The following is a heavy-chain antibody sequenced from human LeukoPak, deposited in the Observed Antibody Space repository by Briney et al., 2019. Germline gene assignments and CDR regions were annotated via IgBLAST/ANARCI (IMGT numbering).Heavy chain of an antibody. CDR2: ISNDGSKK. Sequence: GGSLRLSCAASGFTFSTYGMHWVRQAPGKGLDWVAVISNDGSKKYYADSVKGRFTISRDNSKNTLSLQVSSLRTEDTAVYYCAKDRYSYAFEYSDSWGQGTLVTVSS. J-gene: IGHJ4*02. CDR3: AKDRYSYAFEYSDS. CDR1: GFTFSTYG. D-gene: IGHD5-18*01. V-gene: IGHV3-30*18.